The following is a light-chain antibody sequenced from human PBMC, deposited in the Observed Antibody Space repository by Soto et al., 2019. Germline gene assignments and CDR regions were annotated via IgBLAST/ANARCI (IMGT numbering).Light chain of an antibody. CDR1: QNIDSA. CDR2: KAS. CDR3: QQYSTSFFT. J-gene: IGKJ3*01. Sequence: DIQMTQSPATLSASVGDRVTITCRASQNIDSALAWYQKKPGTAPKPLIYKASTLASGVPSRFSGSGSATQFTLTISSLQPDDVASYYCQQYSTSFFTFGPGTSVDLK. V-gene: IGKV1-5*03.